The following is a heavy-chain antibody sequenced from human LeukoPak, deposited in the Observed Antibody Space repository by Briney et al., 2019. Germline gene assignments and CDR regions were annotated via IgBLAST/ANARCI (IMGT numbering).Heavy chain of an antibody. Sequence: GGSLRLTCAASGFTFSSYTMHWVRQAPGKGLEWVAVMSNDGNYYADSEKGRFTISRDNSKNTLYLQMNSLRPEDTAVYYCARDGGGGGSYPDYWGQGTLVTVSS. CDR3: ARDGGGGGSYPDY. J-gene: IGHJ4*02. CDR1: GFTFSSYT. V-gene: IGHV3-30*04. D-gene: IGHD1-26*01. CDR2: MSNDGN.